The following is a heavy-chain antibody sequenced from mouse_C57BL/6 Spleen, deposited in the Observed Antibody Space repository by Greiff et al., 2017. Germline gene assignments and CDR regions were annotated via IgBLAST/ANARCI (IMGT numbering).Heavy chain of an antibody. CDR2: IDPEDGET. D-gene: IGHD1-1*01. J-gene: IGHJ4*01. Sequence: EVMLVESGAELVKPGASVKLSCTASGFNIKDYYMHWVKQRTEQGLEWIGRIDPEDGETKYAPKFQGKATITADTSSNTAYLQLSSLTSEDTAVYYCARGGYGSSYVDYAMDYWGQGTSVTVSS. CDR1: GFNIKDYY. V-gene: IGHV14-2*01. CDR3: ARGGYGSSYVDYAMDY.